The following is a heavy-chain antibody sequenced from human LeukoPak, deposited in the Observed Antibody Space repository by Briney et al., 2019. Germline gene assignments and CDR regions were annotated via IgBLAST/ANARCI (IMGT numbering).Heavy chain of an antibody. D-gene: IGHD3-10*01. CDR3: ARVGITMVRGVPTA. Sequence: GGSLRLSCAASGFTFSDYYMSWIRQAPGKGLEWVSSISSSSSYIYYADSVKGRFTISRDNAKNSLYLQMNSLRAEDTAVYYCARVGITMVRGVPTAWGQGTLVTVSS. V-gene: IGHV3-11*06. J-gene: IGHJ5*02. CDR1: GFTFSDYY. CDR2: ISSSSSYI.